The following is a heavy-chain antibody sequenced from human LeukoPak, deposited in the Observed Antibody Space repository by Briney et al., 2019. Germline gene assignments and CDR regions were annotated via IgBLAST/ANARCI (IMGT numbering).Heavy chain of an antibody. Sequence: GGSLRLSCAASGFAFSSYSMNWVRQAPGKGLEWVSSISSSSSYIYYADSVKGRFTISRDNAKNSLYLRMNSLRAEDTAVYYCARDLSMVSPPFDYWGQGTLVTVSS. CDR2: ISSSSSYI. V-gene: IGHV3-21*01. CDR1: GFAFSSYS. CDR3: ARDLSMVSPPFDY. J-gene: IGHJ4*02. D-gene: IGHD2/OR15-2a*01.